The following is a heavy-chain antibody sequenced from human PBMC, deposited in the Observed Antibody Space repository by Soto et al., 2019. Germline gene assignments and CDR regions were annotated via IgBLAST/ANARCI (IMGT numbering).Heavy chain of an antibody. V-gene: IGHV4-61*01. J-gene: IGHJ6*02. Sequence: PSETLSLTCTVSGGSVSSGRFYWSWIRRPPGKGLEWIGYFYDSGSTNYNPSLRSRVTMSVDTSKNQFSLKLSSVTAADTAVYYCAASAPPATNYYYDMDVWGQGTTVTVSS. D-gene: IGHD5-12*01. CDR3: AASAPPATNYYYDMDV. CDR1: GGSVSSGRFY. CDR2: FYDSGST.